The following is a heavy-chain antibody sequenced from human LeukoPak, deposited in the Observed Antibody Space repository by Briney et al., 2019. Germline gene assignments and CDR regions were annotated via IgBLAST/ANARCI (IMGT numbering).Heavy chain of an antibody. CDR2: MYYSGST. CDR1: GGSISSYY. CDR3: ARESARIDP. Sequence: SETLSLTCTVSGGSISSYYWAWIRQPSGKGLEWIGSMYYSGSTYYNPSLKSRVTISVDTSKNQFSLKLSSVTAADTAVYYCARESARIDPWGQGTLVTVSS. J-gene: IGHJ5*02. V-gene: IGHV4-39*07.